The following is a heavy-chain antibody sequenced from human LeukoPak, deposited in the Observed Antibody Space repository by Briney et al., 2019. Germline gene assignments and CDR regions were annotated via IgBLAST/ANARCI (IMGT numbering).Heavy chain of an antibody. V-gene: IGHV3-48*03. D-gene: IGHD2-2*01. CDR1: GFTFSSYE. Sequence: GGSLRLSCAASGFTFSSYEMNWVRQAPGKGLEWVSYISSSGSTIYYADSVKGRLTISRDNAKNSLYLQMNSLRAEDTAVYYCASLTPGEVVPAATYYGMDVWGQGTTVTVSS. CDR2: ISSSGSTI. J-gene: IGHJ6*02. CDR3: ASLTPGEVVPAATYYGMDV.